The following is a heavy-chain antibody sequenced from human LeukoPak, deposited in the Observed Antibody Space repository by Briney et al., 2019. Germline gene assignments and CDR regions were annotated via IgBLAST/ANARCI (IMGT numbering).Heavy chain of an antibody. J-gene: IGHJ3*02. D-gene: IGHD2-15*01. CDR3: ATEVVVVVAATTDAFDI. CDR1: GFTFSSYE. CDR2: ISSSGSTI. V-gene: IGHV3-48*03. Sequence: PGGSLRLSCAASGFTFSSYEMNWVRQAPEKGLEWVSYISSSGSTIYYADSVKGRFTISRDNAKNSLYLQMNSLRAEDTAVYYCATEVVVVVAATTDAFDIWGQGTMVTVSS.